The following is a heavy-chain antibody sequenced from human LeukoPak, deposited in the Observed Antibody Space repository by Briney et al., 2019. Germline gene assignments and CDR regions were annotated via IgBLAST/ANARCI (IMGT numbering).Heavy chain of an antibody. CDR3: AREGGDSSGYYHDY. V-gene: IGHV4-30-2*01. CDR1: GGSISSGGYY. D-gene: IGHD3-22*01. Sequence: PSETLSLTCNVSGGSISSGGYYWSWIRQPPGKGLEWIGYIYHSGSTYYNPSLKSRVTISVDRSKNQFSLKLSSVTAADTAVYYCAREGGDSSGYYHDYWGQGTLVTVSS. CDR2: IYHSGST. J-gene: IGHJ4*02.